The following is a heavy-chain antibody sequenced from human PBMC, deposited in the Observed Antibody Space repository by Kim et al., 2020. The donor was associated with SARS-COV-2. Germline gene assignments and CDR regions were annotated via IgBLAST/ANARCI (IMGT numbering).Heavy chain of an antibody. D-gene: IGHD5-12*01. CDR1: GGSVSSGSYY. V-gene: IGHV4-61*01. CDR2: IYYSGST. Sequence: SETLSLTCTVSGGSVSSGSYYWSWIRQPPGKGLEWIGYIYYSGSTNYNPSLKSRVTISVDTSKNQFSLKLSSVTAADTAVYYCAREVPPSYSGYDSPGRRFDYWGQGTLVTVSS. CDR3: AREVPPSYSGYDSPGRRFDY. J-gene: IGHJ4*02.